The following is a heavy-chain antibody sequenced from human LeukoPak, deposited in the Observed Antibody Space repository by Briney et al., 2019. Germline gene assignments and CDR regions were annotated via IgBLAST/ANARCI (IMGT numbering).Heavy chain of an antibody. CDR3: ARGLAYFDWLLHSNYFDY. D-gene: IGHD3-9*01. CDR2: ISSSGSTI. CDR1: GFTFSSYE. Sequence: GGSLRLSCAASGFTFSSYEMNWVRQAPGKGLEWVSYISSSGSTIYYADSVKGRFTISRDNAKNSLYLQMNSLRAEDTAVYYCARGLAYFDWLLHSNYFDYWGQGTLVTVSS. J-gene: IGHJ4*02. V-gene: IGHV3-48*03.